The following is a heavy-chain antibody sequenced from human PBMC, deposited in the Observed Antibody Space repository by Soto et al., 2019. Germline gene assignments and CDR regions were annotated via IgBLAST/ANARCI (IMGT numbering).Heavy chain of an antibody. CDR2: VYHTGRT. D-gene: IGHD3-3*01. J-gene: IGHJ4*02. V-gene: IGHV4-61*01. CDR3: ARDFAYFDS. CDR1: GGSFKRGSYS. Sequence: SEALSLTCTVSGGSFKRGSYSWSWIRQPPGKGLEWIGYVYHTGRTSYNPSLKSRVSISMETSKNQFSLNLDSVTAADTAVYFCARDFAYFDSWGQGTLVTVSS.